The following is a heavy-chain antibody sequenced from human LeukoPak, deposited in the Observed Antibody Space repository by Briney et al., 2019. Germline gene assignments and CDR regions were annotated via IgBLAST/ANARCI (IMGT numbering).Heavy chain of an antibody. CDR2: ISAYNGNT. V-gene: IGHV1-18*04. D-gene: IGHD3-10*01. J-gene: IGHJ3*02. Sequence: GASVKVSCKASGYTFTSYGISWVRQAPGQGLEWMGWISAYNGNTNYAQKLQGRVTMTTDTSTSTAYMELRSLRSDDTAVYYCAREGEEVRGVIISNAFDIWGQGTMVTVSS. CDR1: GYTFTSYG. CDR3: AREGEEVRGVIISNAFDI.